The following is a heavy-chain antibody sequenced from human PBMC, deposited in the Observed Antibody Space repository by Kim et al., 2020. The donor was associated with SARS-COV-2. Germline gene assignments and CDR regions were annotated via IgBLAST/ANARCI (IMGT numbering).Heavy chain of an antibody. CDR1: GGSISSGGYY. Sequence: SETLSLTCTVSGGSISSGGYYWSWIRQHPGKGLEWIGYIYYSGSTYYNPSLKSRVTISVDTSKNQFSLKLSSVTAADTAVYYCARVAARRNAPNWFDPWGQGTLVTVSS. CDR2: IYYSGST. CDR3: ARVAARRNAPNWFDP. D-gene: IGHD6-6*01. V-gene: IGHV4-31*03. J-gene: IGHJ5*02.